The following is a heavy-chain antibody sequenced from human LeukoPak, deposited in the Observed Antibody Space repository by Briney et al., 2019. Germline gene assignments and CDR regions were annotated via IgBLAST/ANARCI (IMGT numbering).Heavy chain of an antibody. V-gene: IGHV4-34*01. Sequence: SETLSLTCAVYGGSFSDYYWSWIRQPPGKGLEWIGEINHSGTTNYNPSLKSRVTTSVDTSKNQFSLKLTSVTAADTAVYYCARAQQLVPSYYFDYWGQGTLVTVSS. CDR1: GGSFSDYY. J-gene: IGHJ4*02. CDR2: INHSGTT. D-gene: IGHD6-13*01. CDR3: ARAQQLVPSYYFDY.